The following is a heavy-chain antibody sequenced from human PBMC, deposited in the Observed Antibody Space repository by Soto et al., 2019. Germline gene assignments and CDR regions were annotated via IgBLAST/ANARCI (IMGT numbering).Heavy chain of an antibody. J-gene: IGHJ5*01. CDR2: NKHSGSN. Sequence: PSDTLSLTCAVYGRSFGGYYWSWIRQPPGKGLEWIGENKHSGSNNYNPSLKSRVTISVDTSKNQFSLKLSSVTAADTAVYYCERGLEGYCSSTSCYRWFDSWAQGTLVTVSS. CDR1: GRSFGGYY. V-gene: IGHV4-34*01. CDR3: ERGLEGYCSSTSCYRWFDS. D-gene: IGHD2-2*01.